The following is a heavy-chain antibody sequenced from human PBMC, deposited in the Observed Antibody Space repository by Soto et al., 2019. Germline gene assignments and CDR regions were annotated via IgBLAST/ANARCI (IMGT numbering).Heavy chain of an antibody. CDR3: TKAKDITLPGPWDY. CDR1: GFTFSSYA. CDR2: ISGSGGST. V-gene: IGHV3-23*01. Sequence: GGSLRLSCAASGFTFSSYAMSWVRQAPGKGLEWVSAISGSGGSTYYADSVKGRFTISRDNSKNTLYLQMNSLGAEDTAIYYCTKAKDITLPGPWDYWGQGTLVTVST. D-gene: IGHD2-15*01. J-gene: IGHJ4*02.